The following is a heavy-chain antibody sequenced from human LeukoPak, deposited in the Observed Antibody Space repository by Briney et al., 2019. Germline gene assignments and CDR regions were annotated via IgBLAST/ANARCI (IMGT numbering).Heavy chain of an antibody. Sequence: ASVKVSCKASGYTFTSYGISWVRQAPGQGLEWMGWISAYNGNTNYAQKLQGRVTMTTDTSTSTAYMELRSLRSDDTAVYYCARVGGMATISPYYGMDVWGQGTTVTVSS. CDR2: ISAYNGNT. CDR1: GYTFTSYG. J-gene: IGHJ6*02. V-gene: IGHV1-18*01. D-gene: IGHD5-12*01. CDR3: ARVGGMATISPYYGMDV.